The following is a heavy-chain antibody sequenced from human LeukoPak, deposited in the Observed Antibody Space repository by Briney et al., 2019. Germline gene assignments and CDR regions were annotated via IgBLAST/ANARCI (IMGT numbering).Heavy chain of an antibody. J-gene: IGHJ4*02. Sequence: ASVKVSCKASGYTFTGYYMHWVRQAPGQGLEWMGWINPNSGDTNYAQKFQGRVTMTRDTSISTAYMELSRLRSDDTAVYYCARGNENYYGSGRPPLYDYWGQGTLVTVSS. CDR1: GYTFTGYY. V-gene: IGHV1-2*02. CDR3: ARGNENYYGSGRPPLYDY. CDR2: INPNSGDT. D-gene: IGHD3-10*01.